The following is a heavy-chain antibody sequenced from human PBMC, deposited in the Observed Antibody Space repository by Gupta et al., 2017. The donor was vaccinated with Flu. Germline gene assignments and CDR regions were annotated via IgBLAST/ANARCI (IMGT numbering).Heavy chain of an antibody. CDR2: VYFSGNT. CDR3: ARRGAYFFDY. Sequence: WSWIRQLPGKGLEWIGYVYFSGNTYYNPSLQSRVSISVDTSKNQFSLEVGSVTAADTAVYYCARRGAYFFDYWGQGTLVTVSS. V-gene: IGHV4-31*02. J-gene: IGHJ4*02. D-gene: IGHD3-16*01.